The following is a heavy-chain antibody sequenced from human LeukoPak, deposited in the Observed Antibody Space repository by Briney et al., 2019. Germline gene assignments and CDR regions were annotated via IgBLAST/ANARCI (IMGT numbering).Heavy chain of an antibody. CDR3: ARDLGPSVAKYNWFDP. J-gene: IGHJ5*02. D-gene: IGHD5-12*01. Sequence: ASVKVSCKASGYTFTSYYMHWVRQAPGQGLEWMGIINPSGGSTSYAQKFQGRVTMTRDTSTSTVYMELSSLRSEDTAVYYCARDLGPSVAKYNWFDPWGQGTLVTVPS. CDR2: INPSGGST. V-gene: IGHV1-46*01. CDR1: GYTFTSYY.